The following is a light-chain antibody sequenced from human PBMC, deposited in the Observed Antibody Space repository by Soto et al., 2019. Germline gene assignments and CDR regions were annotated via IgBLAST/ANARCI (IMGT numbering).Light chain of an antibody. CDR1: QSVSSN. V-gene: IGKV3-15*01. CDR2: GAS. CDR3: QQYNNWPPLVT. J-gene: IGKJ1*01. Sequence: EIVMTQSPATPSVSPGEKATLSSRARQSVSSNLAWYQQKPGQAPRLLIYGASTRATGIPARFSGSGSGTEFTLTISSLQSEDFAVYYCQQYNNWPPLVTFGQGTKVDIK.